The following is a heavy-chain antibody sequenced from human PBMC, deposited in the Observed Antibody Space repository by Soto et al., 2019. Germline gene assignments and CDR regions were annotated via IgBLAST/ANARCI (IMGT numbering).Heavy chain of an antibody. CDR1: GYTFTSYA. CDR2: INAGNGNT. J-gene: IGHJ4*02. V-gene: IGHV1-3*01. CDR3: ARDPYSSGWYAYFDY. Sequence: QVQLVQSGAEVKKPGASVKVSCKASGYTFTSYAMHRVRQAPGQRLEWMGWINAGNGNTKYSQKFQGRVTITRDTSASTAYMELSSLRSEDTAVYYCARDPYSSGWYAYFDYWGQGTLVTVSS. D-gene: IGHD6-19*01.